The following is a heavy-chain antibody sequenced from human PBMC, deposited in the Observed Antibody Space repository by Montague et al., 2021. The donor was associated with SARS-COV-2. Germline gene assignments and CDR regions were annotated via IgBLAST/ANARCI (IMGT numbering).Heavy chain of an antibody. CDR1: SGSISNYY. J-gene: IGHJ6*02. V-gene: IGHV4-59*08. CDR2: ISHTEST. D-gene: IGHD3-16*01. CDR3: ARSVQFAYSLDV. Sequence: SETLSLTCTVSSGSISNYYWSWIRQPPGKGLEWIGFISHTESTNYNPSLESRVSISIDTSKSQFSLRVRSVTAADTAGYYCARSVQFAYSLDVWGQGTTVTISS.